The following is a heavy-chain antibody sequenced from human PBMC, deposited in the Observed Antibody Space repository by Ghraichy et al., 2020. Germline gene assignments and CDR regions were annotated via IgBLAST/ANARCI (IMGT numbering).Heavy chain of an antibody. J-gene: IGHJ4*02. Sequence: GGSLRLSCAASGFTVSSNCMTWVRQAPGKGLEWVSVICFDGSTHYAASVRGRFTISRDNAKNTLYLQMNSLRGEDTAVYYCAGETKQGRSDFGSAFDYWGQGALVTVSS. CDR1: GFTVSSNC. D-gene: IGHD3/OR15-3a*01. CDR2: ICFDGST. CDR3: AGETKQGRSDFGSAFDY. V-gene: IGHV3-66*01.